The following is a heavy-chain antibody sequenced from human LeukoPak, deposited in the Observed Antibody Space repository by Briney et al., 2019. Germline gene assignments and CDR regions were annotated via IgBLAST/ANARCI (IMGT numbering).Heavy chain of an antibody. D-gene: IGHD1-26*01. V-gene: IGHV3-30-3*01. CDR1: GFTFSSYA. CDR2: ISYDGSNK. Sequence: GGSLRLSCAASGFTFSSYAMHWVRQAPGKGLEWVAVISYDGSNKYYADSVKGRFTISRDNSKNTLYLQMNSLRAEDTAVYYCARDEGWELLFYYYYGMDVWGQGTAVTVSS. CDR3: ARDEGWELLFYYYYGMDV. J-gene: IGHJ6*02.